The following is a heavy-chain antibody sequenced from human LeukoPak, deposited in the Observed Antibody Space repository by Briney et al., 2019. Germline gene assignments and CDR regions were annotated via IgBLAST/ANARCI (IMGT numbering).Heavy chain of an antibody. V-gene: IGHV4-59*08. J-gene: IGHJ5*02. D-gene: IGHD6-13*01. CDR3: ARQLEDSSSWYALQP. Sequence: PSETLSLTCTVSGGSISSYYWSWIRQPPGKGLEWIGYIYYSGSTNYNPSLKSRVTISVDTSKNQFSLKLSSVTAADTAVYYCARQLEDSSSWYALQPWGQGTLVTVSS. CDR1: GGSISSYY. CDR2: IYYSGST.